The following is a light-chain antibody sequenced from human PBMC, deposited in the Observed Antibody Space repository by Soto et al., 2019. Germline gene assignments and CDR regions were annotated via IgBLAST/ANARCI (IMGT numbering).Light chain of an antibody. J-gene: IGLJ1*01. V-gene: IGLV2-14*01. CDR2: EVS. CDR3: SSYTSSRTLV. CDR1: SSDVAIYNY. Sequence: QSALTQPRSVSGSPGQSVTISCTGTSSDVAIYNYISWYQHHPGKAPELMIYEVSNRPSGVSNRFSGSKSGNTASLTISGLQAEDEADYHCSSYTSSRTLVFGTGTKVTVL.